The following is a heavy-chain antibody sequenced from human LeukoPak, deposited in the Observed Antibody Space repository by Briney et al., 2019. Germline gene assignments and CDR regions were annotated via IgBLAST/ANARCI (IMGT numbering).Heavy chain of an antibody. J-gene: IGHJ4*02. V-gene: IGHV4-59*01. CDR2: IYYSGST. D-gene: IGHD1-26*01. CDR3: AKGGGSSPRFDY. CDR1: GGSISSYY. Sequence: SGTLSLTCTVSGGSISSYYWSWIRQPPGKGLEWIGYIYYSGSTNYNPSLKSRVTISVDTSKNQFSLKLSSVTAADTAVYYCAKGGGSSPRFDYWGQGTLVTVSS.